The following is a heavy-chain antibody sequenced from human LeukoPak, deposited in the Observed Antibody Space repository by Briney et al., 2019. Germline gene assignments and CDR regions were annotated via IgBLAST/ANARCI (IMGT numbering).Heavy chain of an antibody. J-gene: IGHJ1*01. CDR1: RYTLSSYG. CDR2: ISAYNGNT. CDR3: AKCGGNWEVYFHH. V-gene: IGHV1-18*01. Sequence: GSVKVSRKPSRYTLSSYGISCVRQSPGQGLGRVGWISAYNGNTNYAQKLQGRVTMTTDTSTSTAYMELRSLRSDDTAVYCCAKCGGNWEVYFHHWSQGTLVTVSS. D-gene: IGHD2-21*02.